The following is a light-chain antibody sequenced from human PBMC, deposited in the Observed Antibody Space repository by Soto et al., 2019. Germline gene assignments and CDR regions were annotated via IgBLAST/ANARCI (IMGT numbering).Light chain of an antibody. CDR1: QSVSSDF. V-gene: IGKV3-20*01. CDR2: GAS. J-gene: IGKJ1*01. Sequence: EVILTQSPGTMSLSPGEGATLSCRASQSVSSDFLAWYQKKPGQAPRLLIFGASRRAADIPDRFSGIGSGTDFTLTISRREAEDFGSYYCQQYGTSPWTFGQGTEVEIK. CDR3: QQYGTSPWT.